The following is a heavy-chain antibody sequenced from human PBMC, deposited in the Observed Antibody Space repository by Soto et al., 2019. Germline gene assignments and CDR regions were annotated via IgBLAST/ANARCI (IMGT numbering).Heavy chain of an antibody. J-gene: IGHJ6*02. V-gene: IGHV3-23*04. CDR2: IGGNGGTT. CDR3: ARTDRDFYGLDV. CDR1: GFTFSTYA. Sequence: DVQLVDSGGGLVQPGGSLRLSCVASGFTFSTYAMSWVRQAPGKGLEWVSGIGGNGGTTRYADSVKGRFTISRENAQNSFFLQMNSLRVGDTAVYYCARTDRDFYGLDVWGQGTTVIVSS. D-gene: IGHD1-1*01.